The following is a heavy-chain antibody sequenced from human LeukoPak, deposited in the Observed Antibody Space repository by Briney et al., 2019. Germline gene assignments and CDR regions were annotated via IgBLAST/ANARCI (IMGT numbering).Heavy chain of an antibody. V-gene: IGHV3-21*01. CDR3: ARVYYYASGSYYDYFDY. J-gene: IGHJ4*02. CDR2: IRSSSSYI. Sequence: GGPLRLSCAASGFTFNTYSMNWVRQAPGKGLEWVSSIRSSSSYIYYADSVKGRFTISRDNAKNSLYLQMNSLRAEDTAVYYCARVYYYASGSYYDYFDYWGQGTLVTVSS. CDR1: GFTFNTYS. D-gene: IGHD3-10*01.